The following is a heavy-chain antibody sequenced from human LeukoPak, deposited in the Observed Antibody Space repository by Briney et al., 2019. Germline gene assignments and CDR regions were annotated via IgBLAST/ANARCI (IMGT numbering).Heavy chain of an antibody. D-gene: IGHD2-15*01. CDR2: ISYSGSF. CDR1: GDSMDTHY. CDR3: AREEVFCSGGHCLRSY. Sequence: SETLSLTCTVSGDSMDTHYWSWIRQTPGKGLEWIAYISYSGSFNYNPSLKSRVTTSIDTSKNQFSLVLTSVTAADTAMYYCAREEVFCSGGHCLRSYWGQGSLVTVSS. V-gene: IGHV4-59*11. J-gene: IGHJ4*02.